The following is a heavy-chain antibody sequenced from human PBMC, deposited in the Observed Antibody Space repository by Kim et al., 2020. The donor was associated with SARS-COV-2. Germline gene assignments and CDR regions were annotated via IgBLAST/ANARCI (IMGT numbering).Heavy chain of an antibody. Sequence: SETLSLTCTVSGGSISSYYWSWIRQPPGKGLEWIGYIYYSGSTTYTPSLTSRFTISVDTSKHQFSLKLSSVTAADTAVYSCARDSQRITMVRGVIIEERYYKYDGRDVWGQGTTVTVSS. CDR1: GGSISSYY. J-gene: IGHJ6*02. CDR3: ARDSQRITMVRGVIIEERYYKYDGRDV. D-gene: IGHD3-10*01. CDR2: IYYSGST. V-gene: IGHV4-59*01.